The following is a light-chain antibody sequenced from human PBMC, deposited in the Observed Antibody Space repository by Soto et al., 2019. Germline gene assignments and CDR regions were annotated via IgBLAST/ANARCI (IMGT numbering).Light chain of an antibody. Sequence: VLTQSPGTLSLSPGERATLSCRASQSVSSSYLAWYQQKPGQAPRLLIYGASSRATGIPDRFSGSGSGTDFTLTISRLEPEDFAVYYCQQYGSSPWTFGQGTKVEIK. CDR3: QQYGSSPWT. CDR2: GAS. V-gene: IGKV3-20*01. J-gene: IGKJ1*01. CDR1: QSVSSSY.